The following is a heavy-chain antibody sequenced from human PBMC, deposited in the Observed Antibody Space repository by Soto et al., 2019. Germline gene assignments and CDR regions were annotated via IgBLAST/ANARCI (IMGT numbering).Heavy chain of an antibody. D-gene: IGHD2-2*01. CDR2: INPNSGGT. CDR1: GYTFTGYY. CDR3: ARAAIVVVPAAIGLWFGEFDY. V-gene: IGHV1-2*03. J-gene: IGHJ4*02. Sequence: LAASVTVSCKASGYTFTGYYMHWVRQAPGQGLEWMGWINPNSGGTNYAQKFQGRVTMTRDTSISTAYMELSRLRSDDTAVYYCARAAIVVVPAAIGLWFGEFDYWGQGTLVTVSS.